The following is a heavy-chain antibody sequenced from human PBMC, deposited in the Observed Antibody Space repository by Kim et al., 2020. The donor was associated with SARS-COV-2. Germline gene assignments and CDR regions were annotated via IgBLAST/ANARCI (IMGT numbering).Heavy chain of an antibody. CDR3: ASSIQLSFDY. V-gene: IGHV4-31*02. Sequence: GGTYYNPSRENRVTISVDTSKNQFSLKLSSVTAADTAVYYCASSIQLSFDYWGQGTLVTVSS. D-gene: IGHD5-18*01. J-gene: IGHJ4*02. CDR2: GGT.